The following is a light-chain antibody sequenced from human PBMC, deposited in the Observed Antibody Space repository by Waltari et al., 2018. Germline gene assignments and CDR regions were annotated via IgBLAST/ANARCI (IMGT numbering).Light chain of an antibody. V-gene: IGLV2-14*01. CDR1: SSDVGAYEY. CDR2: EVN. CDR3: SSYNTIASYV. J-gene: IGLJ1*01. Sequence: QSALTQPASVSASPGQSITISCTGTSSDVGAYEYISWYQQHPGKVPKLIIYEVNNRPSGVSDRFSGSKFDNTASLTISGLQPEDEADYYCSSYNTIASYVFGTGTKVTVL.